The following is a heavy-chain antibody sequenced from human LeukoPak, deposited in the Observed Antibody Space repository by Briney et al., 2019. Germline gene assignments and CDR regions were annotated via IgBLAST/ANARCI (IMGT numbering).Heavy chain of an antibody. V-gene: IGHV1-18*01. D-gene: IGHD6-19*01. J-gene: IGHJ6*02. CDR1: GYTFTSFG. CDR2: ISAYNGNT. CDR3: ARGLSRGWTRGGDYGMDV. Sequence: GPVKVSCKASGYTFTSFGISWVRQAPGQGLEWMGWISAYNGNTNYAQKLQGRVTMTTDTSTSTAYMELRSLRSDDTAVYYCARGLSRGWTRGGDYGMDVWGQGTTVTVSS.